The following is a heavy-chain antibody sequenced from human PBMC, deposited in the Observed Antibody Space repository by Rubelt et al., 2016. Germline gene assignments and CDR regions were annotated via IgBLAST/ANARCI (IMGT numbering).Heavy chain of an antibody. CDR2: IYPGDSDT. V-gene: IGHV5-51*01. J-gene: IGHJ4*02. D-gene: IGHD4-17*01. CDR3: ARLSGDYADDY. Sequence: IEWMGIIYPGDSDTRYSPSFQGQVTISADKSISTAYLQWSSLKASDTAMYYCARLSGDYADDYWGQGTLVTVSS.